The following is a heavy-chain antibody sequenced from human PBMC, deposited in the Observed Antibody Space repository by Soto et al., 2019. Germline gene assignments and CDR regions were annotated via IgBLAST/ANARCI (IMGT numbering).Heavy chain of an antibody. CDR2: IYYSGIT. J-gene: IGHJ4*02. V-gene: IGHV4-59*01. D-gene: IGHD2-8*02. CDR1: GGSISSFY. CDR3: ARGGGVYYFDY. Sequence: SETLSLTCTVSGGSISSFYWSWIRQPPGKGLEWIGYIYYSGITDYNPSLKSRVTISVDTSKSQFSLKLSSVTAADTAVYYCARGGGVYYFDYWGQGTLVTVSS.